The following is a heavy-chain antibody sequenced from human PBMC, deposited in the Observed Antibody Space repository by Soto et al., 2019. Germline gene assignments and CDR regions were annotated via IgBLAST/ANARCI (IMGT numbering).Heavy chain of an antibody. Sequence: QVQLQESGPGLAKPSQTLSLTCTVSGASLTSGNYYWTWIRHVPGKGLEWVGYIFNTGTSFATPCLRGRLSLSMNTSVNHFSLFPASVPAADPAVYFRARGLGYDDNCRFPAAFDLWGRGTLVTVSP. D-gene: IGHD3-16*01. V-gene: IGHV4-30-4*01. CDR1: GASLTSGNYY. CDR3: ARGLGYDDNCRFPAAFDL. CDR2: IFNTGTS. J-gene: IGHJ3*01.